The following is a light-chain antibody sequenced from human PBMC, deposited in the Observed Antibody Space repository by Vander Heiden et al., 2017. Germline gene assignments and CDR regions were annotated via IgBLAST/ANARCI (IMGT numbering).Light chain of an antibody. CDR2: AAS. CDR3: QQSYSTPFS. V-gene: IGKV1-39*01. CDR1: QSISSY. J-gene: IGKJ3*01. Sequence: DIQMTQSPSSLSASVGDRVTITCRASQSISSYLNWYQQKPGKDPKLLFYAASSLQSGVPSRFSGSGSGTDFSLTISSLQPEDFATYYCQQSYSTPFSFGPGTKVDIK.